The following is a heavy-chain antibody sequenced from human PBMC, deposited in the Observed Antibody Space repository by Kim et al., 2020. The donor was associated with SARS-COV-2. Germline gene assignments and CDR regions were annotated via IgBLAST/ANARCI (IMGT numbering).Heavy chain of an antibody. Sequence: GGSLRLSCAASGFTVSSNYMSWVRQAPGKGLEWVSVIYSGGSTYYADSVKGRFTISRDNSKNTLYLQMNSLRAEDTAVYYCASGYSGYSGGDYWGQGTLVTVSS. CDR2: IYSGGST. J-gene: IGHJ4*02. D-gene: IGHD5-12*01. CDR1: GFTVSSNY. CDR3: ASGYSGYSGGDY. V-gene: IGHV3-53*01.